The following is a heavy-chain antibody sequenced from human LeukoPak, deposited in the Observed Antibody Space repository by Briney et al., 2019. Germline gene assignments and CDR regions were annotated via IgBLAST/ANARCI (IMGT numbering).Heavy chain of an antibody. J-gene: IGHJ4*02. CDR1: GFTFRRYY. V-gene: IGHV3-7*01. CDR3: AREAMASFDY. D-gene: IGHD5-24*01. Sequence: GGSLRLSCAVSGFTFRRYYMSWLRQAPGKGLEWVANINLDGSEVYYVDSVKGRFTISRDNAKNSLYLQMNSLRAEDTAVYYCAREAMASFDYWGRGTLVTVSS. CDR2: INLDGSEV.